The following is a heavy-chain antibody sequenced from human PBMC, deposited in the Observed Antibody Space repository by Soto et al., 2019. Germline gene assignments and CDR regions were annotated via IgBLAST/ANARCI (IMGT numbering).Heavy chain of an antibody. Sequence: QVHLVQSGAEVKKPGASVKVSCQGSGYAFTTYGITWVRQAPGQGLEWMGWISAHNGNTNYAQKRQGRVTVTRDTSTSTAYMELRSLRDADTAVYYCARGRYGDYWGQGALVTVSS. D-gene: IGHD1-1*01. V-gene: IGHV1-18*01. J-gene: IGHJ4*02. CDR2: ISAHNGNT. CDR3: ARGRYGDY. CDR1: GYAFTTYG.